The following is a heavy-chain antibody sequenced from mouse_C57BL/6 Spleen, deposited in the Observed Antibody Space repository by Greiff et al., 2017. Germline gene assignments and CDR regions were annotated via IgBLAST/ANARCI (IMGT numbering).Heavy chain of an antibody. V-gene: IGHV1-26*01. Sequence: VQLKQSGPELVKPGASVKISCKASGYTFTDYYMNWVKQSHGKSLEWIGDINPNNGGTSYNQKFKGKATLTVDKSSSTAYMELRSLTSEDSAVYYCAGLLWFAYWGQGTLVTVSA. CDR3: AGLLWFAY. J-gene: IGHJ3*01. CDR2: INPNNGGT. D-gene: IGHD1-1*01. CDR1: GYTFTDYY.